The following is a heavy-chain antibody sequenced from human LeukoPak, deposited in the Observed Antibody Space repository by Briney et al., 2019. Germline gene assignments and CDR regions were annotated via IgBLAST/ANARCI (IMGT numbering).Heavy chain of an antibody. CDR1: GFTFSSYA. CDR2: ISYDGSNK. D-gene: IGHD5-12*01. Sequence: PGGSLRLSCAASGFTFSSYAMHWVRQAPGKGLEWVAVISYDGSNKYYADSVKGRFTISRDNSKNTLYLQMNSLRAEDTAVYYCAGRGYSGYDYDYWGQGTLVTVSS. CDR3: AGRGYSGYDYDY. V-gene: IGHV3-30-3*01. J-gene: IGHJ4*02.